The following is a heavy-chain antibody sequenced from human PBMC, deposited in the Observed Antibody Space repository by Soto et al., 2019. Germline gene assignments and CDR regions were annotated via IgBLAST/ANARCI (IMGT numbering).Heavy chain of an antibody. V-gene: IGHV3-49*03. CDR2: IRSKAYGGTT. J-gene: IGHJ4*02. CDR3: TTSWYLISAFDY. D-gene: IGHD6-13*01. CDR1: GFTFGDYA. Sequence: SLRLSCTASGFTFGDYAMSWFRQAPGKGLEWVGFIRSKAYGGTTEYAASVKGRFTISRDDSKSIAYLQMNSLKTEDTAVYYCTTSWYLISAFDYWGQGTLVTVSS.